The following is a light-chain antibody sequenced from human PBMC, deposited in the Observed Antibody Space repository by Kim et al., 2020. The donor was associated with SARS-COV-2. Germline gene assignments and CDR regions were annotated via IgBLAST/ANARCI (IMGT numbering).Light chain of an antibody. V-gene: IGKV3-20*01. J-gene: IGKJ2*01. CDR2: GAS. CDR3: QQYGSSPFT. CDR1: QSIYSNY. Sequence: LCPGERATLSCSASQSIYSNYLAWYQRKPGQAPRLLIYGASSRATGIPDRFSGSESGTDFTLTISRLEPEDFAVYYCQQYGSSPFTFGQGTKLEI.